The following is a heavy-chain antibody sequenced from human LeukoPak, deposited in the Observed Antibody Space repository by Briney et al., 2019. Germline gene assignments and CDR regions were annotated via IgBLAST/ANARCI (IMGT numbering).Heavy chain of an antibody. Sequence: ASVKVSCKASGYTFSSYDINWVRQAAGQGLEWMGWMNPKTGNTGFSQKFQGKVTITRDTSISTAYMELSRLTSEDTGVYYCTRGLPRDGLIVIAAANEYWGQGSLVTVSS. D-gene: IGHD2-2*01. CDR3: TRGLPRDGLIVIAAANEY. CDR2: MNPKTGNT. CDR1: GYTFSSYD. V-gene: IGHV1-8*03. J-gene: IGHJ4*02.